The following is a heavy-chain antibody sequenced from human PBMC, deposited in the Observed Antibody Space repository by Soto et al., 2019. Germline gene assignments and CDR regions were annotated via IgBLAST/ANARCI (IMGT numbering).Heavy chain of an antibody. CDR1: GFTFSNHW. D-gene: IGHD6-19*01. CDR2: INSDGSTT. Sequence: EVQLVESGGGLVQPGGSLRLSCAASGFTFSNHWMHWVRQAPGKGLEWVSRINSDGSTTTYADSVKGRFTIFRHNAKNTLYLQLNSLRAEDTALYYCARGASSGPDYWGQGTLVTVSS. V-gene: IGHV3-74*01. J-gene: IGHJ4*02. CDR3: ARGASSGPDY.